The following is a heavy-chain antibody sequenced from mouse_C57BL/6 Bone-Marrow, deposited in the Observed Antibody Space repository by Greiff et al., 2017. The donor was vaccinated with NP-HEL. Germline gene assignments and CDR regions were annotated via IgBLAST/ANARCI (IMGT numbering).Heavy chain of an antibody. CDR1: GFSLTSYG. J-gene: IGHJ2*01. Sequence: QVQLQQSGPGLVQPSQSLSITCTVSGFSLTSYGVHWVRQSPGKGLEWLGVIWSGGSTDYNAAFIPRLSIRKDNSKSQVFFKMNSLQANDTAIYYCAREGLGLWLRRVDYWGQGTTLTVSS. D-gene: IGHD2-2*01. CDR3: AREGLGLWLRRVDY. V-gene: IGHV2-2*02. CDR2: IWSGGST.